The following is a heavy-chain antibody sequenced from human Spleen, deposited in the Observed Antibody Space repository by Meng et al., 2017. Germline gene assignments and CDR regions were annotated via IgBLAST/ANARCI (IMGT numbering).Heavy chain of an antibody. Sequence: GESLKISCAASGFTFSTYWMSWVRLAPGKGLEWVASIKQDGSEKYYVDSVKGRFTISRENAKKSLYLQLNSLRAEDTAVYYCARGPTTMRVVDYWYFDLWGRGTLVTVSS. CDR1: GFTFSTYW. D-gene: IGHD3-22*01. V-gene: IGHV3-7*01. J-gene: IGHJ2*01. CDR3: ARGPTTMRVVDYWYFDL. CDR2: IKQDGSEK.